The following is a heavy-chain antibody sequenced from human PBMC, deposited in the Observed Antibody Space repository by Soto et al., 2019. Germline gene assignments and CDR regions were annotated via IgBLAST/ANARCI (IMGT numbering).Heavy chain of an antibody. CDR1: GFTFSIYW. Sequence: SLRLSCAASGFTFSIYWMSWVRQAPGKGLEWVGFIRSKTYGGITEYAASVKGRFIISRDDSKSIAYLQMNSLKTEDTAVYYCNRDKLGIQVDYWGQGTLVTVSS. V-gene: IGHV3-49*04. CDR3: NRDKLGIQVDY. D-gene: IGHD3-10*01. CDR2: IRSKTYGGIT. J-gene: IGHJ4*02.